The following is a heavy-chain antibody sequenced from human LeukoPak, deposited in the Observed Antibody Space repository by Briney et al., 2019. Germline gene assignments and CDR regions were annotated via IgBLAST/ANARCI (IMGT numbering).Heavy chain of an antibody. CDR3: ARQDSGSYFSRSKSYYFDY. J-gene: IGHJ4*02. V-gene: IGHV4-59*08. D-gene: IGHD1-26*01. CDR1: GGSISSYY. CDR2: IYYSGST. Sequence: PSETLSLTCTGSGGSISSYYWSWIRQPPGKGLEWIGYIYYSGSTNYNPSLKSRVTISVDTSKNQFSLKLTSVTAADTAVYYCARQDSGSYFSRSKSYYFDYWGQGTLVTVPS.